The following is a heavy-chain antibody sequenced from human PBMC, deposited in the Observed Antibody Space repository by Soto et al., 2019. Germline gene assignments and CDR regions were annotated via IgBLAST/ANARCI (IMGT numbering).Heavy chain of an antibody. CDR3: AREGYSNGENPLDY. CDR1: GYTFTGYY. V-gene: IGHV1-2*04. Sequence: QVQLVQSGAEVKRPGASVKVSCKASGYTFTGYYLHWVRQAPGQGLEWMGLINPNSGDTKYAQKFQGWVTLTRDTSISTAYMDVSRLRYNDTAVYFCAREGYSNGENPLDYWGQGTLVTVSS. D-gene: IGHD5-12*01. J-gene: IGHJ4*02. CDR2: INPNSGDT.